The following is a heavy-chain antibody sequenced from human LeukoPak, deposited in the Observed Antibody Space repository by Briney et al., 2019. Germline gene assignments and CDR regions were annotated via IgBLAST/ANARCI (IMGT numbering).Heavy chain of an antibody. CDR1: GYTFTSYA. Sequence: ASVKVSYKASGYTFTSYAIHWVRQAPGQRLEWMGWINAGNGNTKYSQKFQGRVTITRDTSASTAYMELSSLTSEDTAVYYCARDRFSYGSGSYLRWLDPWGQGTLVTVSS. CDR2: INAGNGNT. J-gene: IGHJ5*02. D-gene: IGHD3-10*01. V-gene: IGHV1-3*01. CDR3: ARDRFSYGSGSYLRWLDP.